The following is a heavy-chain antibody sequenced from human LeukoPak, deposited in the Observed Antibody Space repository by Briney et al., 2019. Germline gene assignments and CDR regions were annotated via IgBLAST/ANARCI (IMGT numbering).Heavy chain of an antibody. D-gene: IGHD6-19*01. J-gene: IGHJ4*02. CDR1: GFTFSSYG. Sequence: QSGGSLRLSCAASGFTFSSYGMSWVRQAPGKGLEWVSAISGSGGSAYYADSVKGRFTISRDNSKNTLYLQMNSLRAEDTAVYYCARGVAVAGHLYWGQGTLVTVSS. CDR2: ISGSGGSA. V-gene: IGHV3-23*01. CDR3: ARGVAVAGHLY.